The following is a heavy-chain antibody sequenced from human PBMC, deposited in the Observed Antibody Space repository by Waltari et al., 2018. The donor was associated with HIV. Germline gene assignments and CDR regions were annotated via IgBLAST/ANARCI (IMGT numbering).Heavy chain of an antibody. V-gene: IGHV1-69*04. Sequence: QVQLVQSGAEGKKPGSSVKVSCKASGGTFSSYAISWVRQAPGQGLGWVGTIIPFLCIANSATNCHGGVPLTADNSTSTADPELRSLGSVATGVYYCASAPGDYYGSESSYYYSGMDVLGHASPVTVSS. CDR1: GGTFSSYA. CDR2: IIPFLCIA. D-gene: IGHD3-10*01. CDR3: ASAPGDYYGSESSYYYSGMDV. J-gene: IGHJ6*02.